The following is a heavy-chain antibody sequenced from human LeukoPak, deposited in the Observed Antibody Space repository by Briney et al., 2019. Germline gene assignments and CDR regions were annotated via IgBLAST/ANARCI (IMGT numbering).Heavy chain of an antibody. D-gene: IGHD1-26*01. Sequence: GGSLRLSCAASGFVVSSSYMAWVRQAPGKGVEWVSFMYSDSNIYYADSVRGRFTISRDDSKNTLYLHMNSLRVEDSAIYYCARGILGLIPIDYWGQGTLVAVSS. V-gene: IGHV3-53*01. CDR3: ARGILGLIPIDY. J-gene: IGHJ4*02. CDR1: GFVVSSSY. CDR2: MYSDSNI.